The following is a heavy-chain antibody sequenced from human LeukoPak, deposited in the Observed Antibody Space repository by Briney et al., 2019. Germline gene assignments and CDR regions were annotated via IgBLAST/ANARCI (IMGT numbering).Heavy chain of an antibody. CDR2: IKQDGSEK. D-gene: IGHD6-19*01. Sequence: PGGSLRLSCAGSGFTFSSYWMSWVRQAPGKGLEWVANIKQDGSEKYYVNSVKGRFTTSRDNAKNSLYLQMNSLRAEDTAVYYCARVGPYSSGWHFDYWGQGTLVTVSS. CDR3: ARVGPYSSGWHFDY. CDR1: GFTFSSYW. V-gene: IGHV3-7*01. J-gene: IGHJ4*02.